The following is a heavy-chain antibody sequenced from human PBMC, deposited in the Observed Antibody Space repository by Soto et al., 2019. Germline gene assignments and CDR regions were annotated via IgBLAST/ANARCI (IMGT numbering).Heavy chain of an antibody. Sequence: QVQLQQWGAGLLKPSETLSLTCAVYGGSFSGYYWRWIRQPPGKGLEWIGEINHSGSTNFNPSLMRRVSISAVTSKIQVSLQLSSVPGADTAVFSFSRYPRTCLVVSRRVRGGYWGQGTQVTGSS. V-gene: IGHV4-34*01. CDR3: SRYPRTCLVVSRRVRGGY. J-gene: IGHJ1*01. D-gene: IGHD2-15*01. CDR2: INHSGST. CDR1: GGSFSGYY.